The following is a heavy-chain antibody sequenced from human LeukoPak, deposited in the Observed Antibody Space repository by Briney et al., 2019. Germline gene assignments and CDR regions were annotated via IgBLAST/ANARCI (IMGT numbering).Heavy chain of an antibody. CDR1: GYTFTSYG. V-gene: IGHV1-18*01. CDR2: ISAYNGNT. J-gene: IGHJ4*02. D-gene: IGHD5-18*01. CDR3: ARDDTAMVAGIDY. Sequence: ASVKVSCKASGYTFTSYGISWVRHAPGQGLEWMGWISAYNGNTNYAQKLQGRVTMTTDTSTSTAYMELRSLRSDATGVYYCARDDTAMVAGIDYWGQGTLVTVSS.